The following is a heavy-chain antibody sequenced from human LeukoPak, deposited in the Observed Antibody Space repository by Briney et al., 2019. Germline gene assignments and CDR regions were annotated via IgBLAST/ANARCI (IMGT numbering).Heavy chain of an antibody. Sequence: GGSLRLSCAASGFTFDDYAMHWVRQAPGKGLEWVSGISWNSGSIGYADSVKGRFTISRDNAKNSLYLQMNSLRAEDTALYYCAKGDLESLGVWGQGTLVTVSS. V-gene: IGHV3-9*01. CDR2: ISWNSGSI. J-gene: IGHJ4*02. D-gene: IGHD3-16*01. CDR1: GFTFDDYA. CDR3: AKGDLESLGV.